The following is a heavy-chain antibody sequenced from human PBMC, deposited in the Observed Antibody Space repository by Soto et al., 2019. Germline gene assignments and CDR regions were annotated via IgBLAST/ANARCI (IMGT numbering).Heavy chain of an antibody. Sequence: WIRQPPGKGLEWVTVTSYDGSNKYYADSVKGRFTISRDNSKNTLYLQMNSLRAEDTAVYYCAKGFNYYGSFFDYWGQGTLVTVSS. D-gene: IGHD3-22*01. V-gene: IGHV3-30*18. CDR3: AKGFNYYGSFFDY. CDR2: TSYDGSNK. J-gene: IGHJ4*02.